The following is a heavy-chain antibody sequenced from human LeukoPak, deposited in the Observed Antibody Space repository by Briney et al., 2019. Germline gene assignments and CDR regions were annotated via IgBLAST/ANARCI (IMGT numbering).Heavy chain of an antibody. CDR2: INPNSGGT. CDR1: GYTFTGYY. J-gene: IGHJ4*02. CDR3: ARVNWNWVYYFDY. Sequence: ASVKVSCKASGYTFTGYYMHWVRQAPGQGLEWMGWINPNSGGTNYAQKFQGRVTMTRDTSISTAYMELSRLRSDDTAVYYCARVNWNWVYYFDYWGQGTLGTVSS. D-gene: IGHD1-7*01. V-gene: IGHV1-2*02.